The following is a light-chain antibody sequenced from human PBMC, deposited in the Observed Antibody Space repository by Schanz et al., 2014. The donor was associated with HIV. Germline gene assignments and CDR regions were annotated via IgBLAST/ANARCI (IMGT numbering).Light chain of an antibody. CDR2: DVT. J-gene: IGLJ1*01. CDR1: NIDLGSYNL. CDR3: SSYTSSSPLGV. Sequence: QSALTQPASVSGSPGQSITISCTGTNIDLGSYNLVSWYQQHPGKAPKFILYDVTKRPSGISYRFSGSKSGNTASLTISGLQAEDEADYYCSSYTSSSPLGVFGTGTKLTVL. V-gene: IGLV2-14*02.